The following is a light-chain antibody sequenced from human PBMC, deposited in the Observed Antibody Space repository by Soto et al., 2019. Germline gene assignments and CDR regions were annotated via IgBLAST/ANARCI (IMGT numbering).Light chain of an antibody. V-gene: IGLV2-8*01. CDR3: SSYAGSNNFFLV. Sequence: QSALTQPPSASGSPGQSVTISCTGTSSDVGGYNYVSWYQQHPGRAPKLMLYEVTKRPSGVPDRFSGSKSGNTASLTVSGLQAEDEADYYCSSYAGSNNFFLVFGGGTQLTVL. J-gene: IGLJ2*01. CDR1: SSDVGGYNY. CDR2: EVT.